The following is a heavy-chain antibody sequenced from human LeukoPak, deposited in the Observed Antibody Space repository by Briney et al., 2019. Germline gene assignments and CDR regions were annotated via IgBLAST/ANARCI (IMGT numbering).Heavy chain of an antibody. CDR2: ISRRSSFI. V-gene: IGHV3-21*01. CDR3: ARGGLGDYWGIDY. D-gene: IGHD4-17*01. CDR1: GFAFSTYS. Sequence: GGSLRLSCAASGFAFSTYSMNWVRQAPGKGLEWVSSISRRSSFIYCADSVKGRFTISRDNAKNSLYLQMNSLRAEDTAVYYCARGGLGDYWGIDYWGQGTLVTVSS. J-gene: IGHJ4*02.